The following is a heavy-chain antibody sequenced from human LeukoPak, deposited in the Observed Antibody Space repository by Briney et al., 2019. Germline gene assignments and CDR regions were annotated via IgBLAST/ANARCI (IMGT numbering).Heavy chain of an antibody. CDR2: VKSKTDGETT. D-gene: IGHD2-8*01. CDR1: GFTFSNAW. CDR3: TTATNEARRPYYYYIDV. Sequence: GGSLRLSCAASGFTFSNAWMNWVRQAPGRGLEWVGRVKSKTDGETTVYAAPVKDRFIISRDDSKNTLFLQMKSLKTEDRAFYYGTTATNEARRPYYYYIDVWGKGATVTVAS. J-gene: IGHJ6*03. V-gene: IGHV3-15*01.